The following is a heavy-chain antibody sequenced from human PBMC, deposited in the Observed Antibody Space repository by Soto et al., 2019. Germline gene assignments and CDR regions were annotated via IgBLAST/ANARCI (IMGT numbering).Heavy chain of an antibody. CDR1: GGSISSSSYY. D-gene: IGHD6-19*01. V-gene: IGHV4-39*01. CDR2: IYYTGNT. Sequence: SETLSLTCAVSGGSISSSSYYWGWIRQPPGKGLELIGSIYYTGNTYYTPSLQSRVAISVDTSKNQFSLKLNSVTAADTAVYYCARRTVNIRTFYSGLKTHCFDYWGQGALVTVSS. CDR3: ARRTVNIRTFYSGLKTHCFDY. J-gene: IGHJ4*02.